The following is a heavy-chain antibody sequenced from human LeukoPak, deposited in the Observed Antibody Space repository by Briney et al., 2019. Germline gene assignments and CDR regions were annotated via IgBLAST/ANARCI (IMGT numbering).Heavy chain of an antibody. Sequence: SETLSLTCTVSGYSISSGYYWGWIRQPPGKRLEWIGSIYHSGSTYYNPSLKSRVTISVDTFKNQFSLKLSSVTAADTAVYYCARVPGYYGSGSYFDYWGQGTLVTVSS. CDR3: ARVPGYYGSGSYFDY. CDR2: IYHSGST. V-gene: IGHV4-38-2*02. J-gene: IGHJ4*02. D-gene: IGHD3-10*01. CDR1: GYSISSGYY.